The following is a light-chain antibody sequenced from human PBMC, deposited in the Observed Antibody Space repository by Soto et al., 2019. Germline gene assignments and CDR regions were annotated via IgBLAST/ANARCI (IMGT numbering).Light chain of an antibody. Sequence: QSALTQPASVSGSPGQSITISCTGTNSDVGGYDYVSWYQQHPGKAPKVLIFEVNNRPAGVSNRFFGSKSGNTASLTISGLQPEDEADYYCSSYTRTSTPFVFGTGTKLTVL. CDR1: NSDVGGYDY. CDR3: SSYTRTSTPFV. J-gene: IGLJ1*01. V-gene: IGLV2-14*01. CDR2: EVN.